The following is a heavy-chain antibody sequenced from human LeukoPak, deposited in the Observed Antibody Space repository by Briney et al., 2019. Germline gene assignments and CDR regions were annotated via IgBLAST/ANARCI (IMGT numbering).Heavy chain of an antibody. CDR2: IWFDGSDK. CDR1: GFTFSSYG. J-gene: IGHJ4*02. CDR3: ARDGYSGYDFYFDY. V-gene: IGHV3-33*01. Sequence: GGSLRLSCAASGFTFSSYGMHWVRQAPGKGLEWVAVIWFDGSDKYYADSVKGRLTISGDNSKNTLYLQMNSLRAEDTAVYYCARDGYSGYDFYFDYWGQGSLVTVSS. D-gene: IGHD5-12*01.